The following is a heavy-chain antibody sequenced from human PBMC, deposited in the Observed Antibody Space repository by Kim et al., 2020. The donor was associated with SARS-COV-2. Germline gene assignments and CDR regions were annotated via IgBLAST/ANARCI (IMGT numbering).Heavy chain of an antibody. J-gene: IGHJ4*02. CDR2: IYYSGIT. CDR3: ASTHIVGSTRGFDY. V-gene: IGHV4-59*13. D-gene: IGHD1-26*01. CDR1: GGSISGYY. Sequence: SETLSLTCTVSGGSISGYYWSWIRQPPGKGLEWIGNIYYSGITNYNPSLRSRVTISVDTSKNQISLKLSSVTAADTAVYYCASTHIVGSTRGFDYWGQGTLVTVSS.